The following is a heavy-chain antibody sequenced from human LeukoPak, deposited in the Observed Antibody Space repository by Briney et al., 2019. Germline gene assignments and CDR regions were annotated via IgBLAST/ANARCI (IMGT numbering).Heavy chain of an antibody. Sequence: GGSLRLSCAASGFTFSSYWMSWVRQAPGKGLEWVANIKQDGSEKYYVDSVKGRFTISRDNAKNSLYLQMNSLRAEDTAVYYCARGPRGDVVVPAAIRLRYYYYYMDVWGKGTTVTVSS. CDR2: IKQDGSEK. CDR3: ARGPRGDVVVPAAIRLRYYYYYMDV. J-gene: IGHJ6*03. CDR1: GFTFSSYW. V-gene: IGHV3-7*01. D-gene: IGHD2-2*01.